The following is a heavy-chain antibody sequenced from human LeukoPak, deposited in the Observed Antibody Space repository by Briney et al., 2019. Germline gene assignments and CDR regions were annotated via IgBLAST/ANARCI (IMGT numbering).Heavy chain of an antibody. Sequence: SETLSLTCTVSGGSFSSTYYYWAWFRQPPGKGLEWIGTVYYTENTYSTPSLKSRVTISIDTSKNQFSLKLSSVTAADTAVYYCARVQGGYSGPQRPIAAAGRHAFDIWGQGTMVTASS. V-gene: IGHV4-39*07. CDR3: ARVQGGYSGPQRPIAAAGRHAFDI. J-gene: IGHJ3*02. CDR1: GGSFSSTYYY. CDR2: VYYTENT. D-gene: IGHD6-13*01.